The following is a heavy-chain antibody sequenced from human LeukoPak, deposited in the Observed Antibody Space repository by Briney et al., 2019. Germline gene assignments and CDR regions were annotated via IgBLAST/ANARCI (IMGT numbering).Heavy chain of an antibody. CDR3: ARGRYCSGGSCFWAPPLFDY. Sequence: ASVKVSCKASGYTFTSYAMHWVRQAPGQRLEWMGWINAGNGNTKYSQKFQGRVTITADESTSTAYMELSSLRSEDTAVYYCARGRYCSGGSCFWAPPLFDYWGQGTLVTVSS. J-gene: IGHJ4*02. CDR1: GYTFTSYA. D-gene: IGHD2-15*01. CDR2: INAGNGNT. V-gene: IGHV1-3*01.